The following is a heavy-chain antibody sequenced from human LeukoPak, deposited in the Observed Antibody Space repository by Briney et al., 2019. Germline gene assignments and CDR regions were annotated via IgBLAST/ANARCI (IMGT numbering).Heavy chain of an antibody. V-gene: IGHV3-30-3*01. CDR1: GFTFSSYA. D-gene: IGHD4-17*01. CDR3: AGIDTVTTGGY. CDR2: ISYDGSNK. J-gene: IGHJ4*02. Sequence: GRSLRLSCAASGFTFSSYAMHWVRQAPGKGLEWAAVISYDGSNKYYADSVEGRFTISRDNSKNTLYLQMNSLRAEDTAVYYCAGIDTVTTGGYWGQGTLVTVSS.